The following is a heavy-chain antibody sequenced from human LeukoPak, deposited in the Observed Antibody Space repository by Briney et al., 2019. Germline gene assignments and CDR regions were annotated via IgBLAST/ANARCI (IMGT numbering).Heavy chain of an antibody. Sequence: PGGSLRLSCAASGFTFSSYSMNWVRQAPGKELEWVSSISSSSSYIYYADSVKGRFTISRDNAKNSLYLQMNSLRAEDTAVYYCARDDVVLHYDSSEGAFDIWGQGTMVTVSS. CDR2: ISSSSSYI. CDR1: GFTFSSYS. D-gene: IGHD3-22*01. V-gene: IGHV3-21*01. J-gene: IGHJ3*02. CDR3: ARDDVVLHYDSSEGAFDI.